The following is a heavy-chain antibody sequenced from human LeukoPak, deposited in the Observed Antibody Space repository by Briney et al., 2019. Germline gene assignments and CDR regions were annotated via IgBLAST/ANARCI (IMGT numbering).Heavy chain of an antibody. Sequence: GGSLRLSCAASGFTFSSYAMHWVRQAPGKGLEWVAVISYDGSNKYYADSVKGRFTISRDNSKNTLYLQMNSLRAEDTAVYYCAKELLWFGELSPWAYWGQGTLVTVSS. V-gene: IGHV3-30-3*01. CDR3: AKELLWFGELSPWAY. CDR1: GFTFSSYA. J-gene: IGHJ4*02. D-gene: IGHD3-10*01. CDR2: ISYDGSNK.